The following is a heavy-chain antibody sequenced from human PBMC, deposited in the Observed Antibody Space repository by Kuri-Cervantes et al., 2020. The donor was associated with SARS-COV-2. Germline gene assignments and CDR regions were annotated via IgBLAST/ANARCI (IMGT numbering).Heavy chain of an antibody. Sequence: ASVKVSCKASGYSFNDYYIYWVRQAPGQGLEWMGWINPNSGGTNYAQKFQGWVTMTRDTSISTVYMELSRLRSDDTAVYYCARSTPFRRLAVISQGGAFDIWGQGTMVTVSS. CDR3: ARSTPFRRLAVISQGGAFDI. D-gene: IGHD3-22*01. V-gene: IGHV1-2*04. CDR1: GYSFNDYY. J-gene: IGHJ3*02. CDR2: INPNSGGT.